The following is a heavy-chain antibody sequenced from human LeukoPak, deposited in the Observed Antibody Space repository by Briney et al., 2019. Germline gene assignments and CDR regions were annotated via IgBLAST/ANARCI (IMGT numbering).Heavy chain of an antibody. CDR2: IYPGDSDT. J-gene: IGHJ6*02. Sequence: KNGESLKISCKGSGYSFTSYWIGWVRQMPGKGLEWMGIIYPGDSDTRYSPSFQGQVTISADKSISTAYLQWSSLKASDTAMYYCARPIVPYCSSTSCYKRYYYYGMDVWGQGTTVTVSS. CDR3: ARPIVPYCSSTSCYKRYYYYGMDV. V-gene: IGHV5-51*01. D-gene: IGHD2-2*02. CDR1: GYSFTSYW.